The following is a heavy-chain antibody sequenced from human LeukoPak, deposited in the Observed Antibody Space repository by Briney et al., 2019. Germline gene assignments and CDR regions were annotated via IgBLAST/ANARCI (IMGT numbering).Heavy chain of an antibody. CDR1: GGSISSGDYY. J-gene: IGHJ6*03. CDR2: IYYSGGT. V-gene: IGHV4-30-4*08. Sequence: NPSQTLSLTCTVSGGSISSGDYYWSWIRQPPGKGLEWIGYIYYSGGTYYNPSLKSRVTISVDTSKNQFSLKLSSVTAADTAVYYCARLYLIEDYDFWSGYSESMDVWGKGTTVTVSS. D-gene: IGHD3-3*01. CDR3: ARLYLIEDYDFWSGYSESMDV.